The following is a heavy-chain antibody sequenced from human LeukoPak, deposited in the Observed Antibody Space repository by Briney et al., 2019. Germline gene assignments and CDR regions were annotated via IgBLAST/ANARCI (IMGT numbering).Heavy chain of an antibody. Sequence: GESLNISCKASESSFTIYWIGWVRHMGGKGLEWMGFVYPGDSDTRYRPSLQSHVTISADNSISTAYLQWSSLKASDTDMYYCARLPKGDYSNYGYMDVWGKGTTVTVSS. CDR2: VYPGDSDT. D-gene: IGHD4-11*01. J-gene: IGHJ6*03. CDR3: ARLPKGDYSNYGYMDV. V-gene: IGHV5-51*01. CDR1: ESSFTIYW.